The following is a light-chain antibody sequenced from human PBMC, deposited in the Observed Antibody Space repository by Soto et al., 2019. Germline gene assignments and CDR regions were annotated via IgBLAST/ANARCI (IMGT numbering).Light chain of an antibody. CDR3: QQRSVWPST. V-gene: IGKV3-11*01. CDR1: QSVGSY. J-gene: IGKJ4*01. CDR2: DAS. Sequence: DIVLTQSPATLSLSPGDRATLSCRASQSVGSYLGWYQQRPDQAPRLLIYDASNRATGIPARFSGSGSGTDFTLTISSLEPEDFAGYDCQQRSVWPSTFGGGTKVEIK.